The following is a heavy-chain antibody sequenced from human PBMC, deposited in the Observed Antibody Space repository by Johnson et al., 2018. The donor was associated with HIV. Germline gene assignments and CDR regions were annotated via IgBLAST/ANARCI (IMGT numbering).Heavy chain of an antibody. CDR3: ASPEAPYYDILTGYYAAFDI. CDR1: GFIFSDYY. J-gene: IGHJ3*02. V-gene: IGHV3-11*04. D-gene: IGHD3-9*01. CDR2: ISTSGSTI. Sequence: QLVESGGGVVQPGRSLRLSCAASGFIFSDYYMSWIRQAPGRGLDWVSYISTSGSTIYYADSVKGRFTISRDNSKNTLYLQMNSLRAEDTAVYYCASPEAPYYDILTGYYAAFDIWGQGTMVTVSS.